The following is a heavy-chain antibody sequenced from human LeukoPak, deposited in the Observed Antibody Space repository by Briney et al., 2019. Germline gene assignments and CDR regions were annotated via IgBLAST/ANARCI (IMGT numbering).Heavy chain of an antibody. CDR2: ISAYNGNT. V-gene: IGHV1-18*01. D-gene: IGHD3-16*02. J-gene: IGHJ4*02. Sequence: GASVKVSCKASGYTFTSYGISWVRQAPGQGLEWMGWISAYNGNTNYAQKLQGRVTMTTDTSTSTAYMELRSLRSDDTAVYYCARDLVDYDYVWGSYRYGYWGQGTLVTVSS. CDR3: ARDLVDYDYVWGSYRYGY. CDR1: GYTFTSYG.